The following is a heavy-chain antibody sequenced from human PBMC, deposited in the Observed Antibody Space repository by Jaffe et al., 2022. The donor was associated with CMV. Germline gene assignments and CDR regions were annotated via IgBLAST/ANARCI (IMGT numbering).Heavy chain of an antibody. CDR3: ARGPVPWELLPRGEDFFDY. Sequence: QVQLVQSGAEVKKPGASVKVSCKTSGYTFSSYGITWVRQAPGQGLEWMGWITTYNGDTKYAQNLQGRVTMTTDTSTSTVYMELRSLRFDDTAVYYCARGPVPWELLPRGEDFFDYWGQGTLVTVSS. V-gene: IGHV1-18*01. CDR2: ITTYNGDT. D-gene: IGHD1-26*01. J-gene: IGHJ4*02. CDR1: GYTFSSYG.